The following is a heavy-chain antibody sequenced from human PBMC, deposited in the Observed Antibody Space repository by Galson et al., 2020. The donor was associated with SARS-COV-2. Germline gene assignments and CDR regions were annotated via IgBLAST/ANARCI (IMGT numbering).Heavy chain of an antibody. CDR3: ARDGGLPLHYDSSGYDFDY. V-gene: IGHV3-21*01. D-gene: IGHD3-22*01. CDR2: ISSSSSYI. CDR1: GFTFSSYS. Sequence: SCAASGFTFSSYSMHWVRQAPGKGLEWVSSISSSSSYIYYADSVKGRFTISRDNAKNSLYLQMNSLRAEDTAVYYCARDGGLPLHYDSSGYDFDYWGQGTLVTVSS. J-gene: IGHJ4*02.